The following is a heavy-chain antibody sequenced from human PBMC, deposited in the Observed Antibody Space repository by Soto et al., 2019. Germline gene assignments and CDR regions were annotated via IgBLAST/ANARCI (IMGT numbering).Heavy chain of an antibody. CDR1: GFTFSNFG. Sequence: QVQVVESGGGVVQPGRSLRLSCAASGFTFSNFGMHWVRQAPGKGLEWVAAISSDGSDKYYLDSVKGRFIISRDNSKNTLFLQMNSLRVEDTAVCYCVRGSDVARQELDYWGQGTLVTVSS. CDR2: ISSDGSDK. D-gene: IGHD2-15*01. CDR3: VRGSDVARQELDY. V-gene: IGHV3-30*03. J-gene: IGHJ4*02.